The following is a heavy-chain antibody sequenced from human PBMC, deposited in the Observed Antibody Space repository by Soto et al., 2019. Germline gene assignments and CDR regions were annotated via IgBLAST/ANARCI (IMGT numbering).Heavy chain of an antibody. Sequence: ASVKVSCKASGYTFTSYYINWVRQATGQGLEWMGWMNPNSGNTGYAQKFRGRVTMTRNTSISTAYMELSSLRSEDTAVYYCARAAAAIYYYYGVDVWGQGTTVTVSS. CDR2: MNPNSGNT. D-gene: IGHD6-13*01. J-gene: IGHJ6*02. V-gene: IGHV1-8*01. CDR3: ARAAAAIYYYYGVDV. CDR1: GYTFTSYY.